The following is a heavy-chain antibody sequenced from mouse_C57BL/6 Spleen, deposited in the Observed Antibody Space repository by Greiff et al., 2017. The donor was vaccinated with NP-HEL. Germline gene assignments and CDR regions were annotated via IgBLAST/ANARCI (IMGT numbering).Heavy chain of an antibody. J-gene: IGHJ3*01. V-gene: IGHV1-4*01. CDR1: GFTITNYN. CDR2: INPSRGYT. CDR3: ARERESAWFAY. Sequence: VKLMESGAELARPGASVKLSCTASGFTITNYNMHWVKQRPGQGLEWIGYINPSRGYTNYNQKFKGKATLTADKSSSPAYMQLSSLTSEDAAVYYYARERESAWFAYWGQGTLVTVSA.